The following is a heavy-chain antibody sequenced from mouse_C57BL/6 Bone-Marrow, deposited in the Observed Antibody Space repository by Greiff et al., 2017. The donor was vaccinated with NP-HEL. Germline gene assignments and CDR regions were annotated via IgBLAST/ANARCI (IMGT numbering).Heavy chain of an antibody. CDR1: GYTFTSYW. CDR3: ATIYYDYPYWYFDV. D-gene: IGHD2-4*01. J-gene: IGHJ1*03. V-gene: IGHV1-59*01. Sequence: VQLQQPGAELVRPGTSVKLSCKASGYTFTSYWMHWVKQRPGQGLEWIGVIDPSDSYTNYNQKFKGKATLTVDTSSSTAYMQLSSLTSEDSAVYYCATIYYDYPYWYFDVWGTGTTVTVSS. CDR2: IDPSDSYT.